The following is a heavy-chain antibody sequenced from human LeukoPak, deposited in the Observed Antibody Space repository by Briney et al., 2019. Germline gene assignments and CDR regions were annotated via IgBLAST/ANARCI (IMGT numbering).Heavy chain of an antibody. Sequence: GGSLRLSCAASGFSFNTYAMHWFRQAPGKGLEWVAVISYDGLNKYYADSAKGRFTISRDNSRNTLHLQMSSLRTEDTAVYYCARALDYRGQGTLVTVSS. CDR2: ISYDGLNK. V-gene: IGHV3-30-3*01. J-gene: IGHJ4*02. CDR3: ARALDY. CDR1: GFSFNTYA.